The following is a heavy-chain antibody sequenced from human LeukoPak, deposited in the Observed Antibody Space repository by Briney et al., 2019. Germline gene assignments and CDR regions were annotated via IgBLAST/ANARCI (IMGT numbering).Heavy chain of an antibody. CDR2: IKQDGGEK. D-gene: IGHD6-19*01. CDR1: GFTFSSYW. Sequence: GGSLRLSCAASGFTFSSYWMSWVRQAPGKGLEWVANIKQDGGEKYYVDSVKGRFTISRDNSKNTLYLQMNSLRAEDTAVYYCAKSRGVAGFDYWGQGTLVTVSS. V-gene: IGHV3-7*03. CDR3: AKSRGVAGFDY. J-gene: IGHJ4*02.